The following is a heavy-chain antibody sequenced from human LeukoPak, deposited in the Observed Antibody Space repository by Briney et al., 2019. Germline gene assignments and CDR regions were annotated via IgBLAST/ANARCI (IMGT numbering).Heavy chain of an antibody. CDR2: IRYDGSNK. J-gene: IGHJ4*02. Sequence: PGGSLRLSCAASGFTFSSYSMSWVRQAPGKGLEWVAFIRYDGSNKYYADSVKGRFTISRDKSKKTLYLQMNNLRPEDTAVYYCAKGFGSYYSSGVFMAYWGQGTLVTVSS. CDR3: AKGFGSYYSSGVFMAY. V-gene: IGHV3-30*02. D-gene: IGHD1-26*01. CDR1: GFTFSSYS.